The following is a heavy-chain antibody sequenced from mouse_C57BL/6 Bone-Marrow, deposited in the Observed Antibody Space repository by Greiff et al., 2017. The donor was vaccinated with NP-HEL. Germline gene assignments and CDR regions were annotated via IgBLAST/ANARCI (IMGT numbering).Heavy chain of an antibody. CDR1: GFTFSSYA. CDR3: ARWLLEYFDV. CDR2: ISDGGSYT. Sequence: EVTVVESGGGLVKPGGSLKLSCAASGFTFSSYAMSWVRQTPEKRLEWVATISDGGSYTYYPDNVKGRFTISRDNAKNNLYLQMSHLKSEDTAMYYCARWLLEYFDVWGTGTTVTVSS. J-gene: IGHJ1*03. D-gene: IGHD2-3*01. V-gene: IGHV5-4*03.